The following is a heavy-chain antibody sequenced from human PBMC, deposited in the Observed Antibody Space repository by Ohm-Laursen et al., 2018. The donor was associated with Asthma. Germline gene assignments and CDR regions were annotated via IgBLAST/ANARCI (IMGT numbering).Heavy chain of an antibody. Sequence: SLRLSCAASGFTFSSYGIHWVRQIPGKGLEWVASISTASSFIYYADSVRGRFTTSRDNARNSVYLQMNSLRAEDTALYYCARNGPEWELPGREYSLHHWGEGTLVTVSS. CDR2: ISTASSFI. D-gene: IGHD1-26*01. CDR3: ARNGPEWELPGREYSLHH. J-gene: IGHJ1*01. CDR1: GFTFSSYG. V-gene: IGHV3-21*01.